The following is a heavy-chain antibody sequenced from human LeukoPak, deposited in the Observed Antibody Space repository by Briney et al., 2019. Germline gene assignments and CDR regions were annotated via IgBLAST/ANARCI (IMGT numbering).Heavy chain of an antibody. CDR3: ARTAAAGKIDY. Sequence: PSETLSLTCTVSGGSISSSSYYWGWIRQPPGKGLEWIGSIYYSRSTYYNPSLKSRVTISVDTSKNQFSLKLSSVTAADTAVYYCARTAAAGKIDYWGQGTLVTVSS. J-gene: IGHJ4*02. V-gene: IGHV4-39*01. D-gene: IGHD6-13*01. CDR2: IYYSRST. CDR1: GGSISSSSYY.